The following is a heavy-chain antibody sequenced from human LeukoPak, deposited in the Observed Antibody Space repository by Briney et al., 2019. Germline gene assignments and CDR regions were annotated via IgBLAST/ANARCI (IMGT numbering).Heavy chain of an antibody. D-gene: IGHD4-23*01. J-gene: IGHJ4*02. Sequence: KPGGSLRLSCEASGITFSRAWMTWVRQAPGKGLEWLGRIKGKIDGGTIDYAAPVKGRFTISRDDLKSTLNLQMNSLKTEDTAVYYCATAVDCGGHWGYCFDYWGQGTLVTVSS. CDR3: ATAVDCGGHWGYCFDY. CDR1: GITFSRAW. V-gene: IGHV3-15*01. CDR2: IKGKIDGGTI.